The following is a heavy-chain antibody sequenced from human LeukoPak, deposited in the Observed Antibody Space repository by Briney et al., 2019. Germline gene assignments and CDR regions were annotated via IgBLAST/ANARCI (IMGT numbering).Heavy chain of an antibody. Sequence: GGSLRLSCEASGFTFSTYWMHWVRQVPGGGLVWVSCIKSDGSGTSYADSVKGRFHLSRDNAKNMLYLQMNSLRAEDTAVYYCVKDLPSGGGVDYWGQGTLVTVSS. J-gene: IGHJ4*02. V-gene: IGHV3-74*01. CDR1: GFTFSTYW. CDR3: VKDLPSGGGVDY. D-gene: IGHD3-10*01. CDR2: IKSDGSGT.